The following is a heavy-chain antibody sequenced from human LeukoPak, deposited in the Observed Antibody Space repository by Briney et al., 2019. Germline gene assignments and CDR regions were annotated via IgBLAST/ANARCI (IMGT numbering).Heavy chain of an antibody. D-gene: IGHD2-8*01. J-gene: IGHJ4*02. CDR2: ISGSGTST. Sequence: GGSLRLSSAASGFTFSSYAMSWVRQAPGKGLEWVSAISGSGTSTYYADSVKGRFTISRDNSKNTLYLQMNSLRAEDTAVYYCAKADIVLMVYATPNDYWGQGTLVTVSS. V-gene: IGHV3-23*01. CDR3: AKADIVLMVYATPNDY. CDR1: GFTFSSYA.